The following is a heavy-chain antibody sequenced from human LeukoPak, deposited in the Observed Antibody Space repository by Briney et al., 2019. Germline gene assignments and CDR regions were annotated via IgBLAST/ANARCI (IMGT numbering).Heavy chain of an antibody. CDR1: GGTFSSYA. J-gene: IGHJ4*02. D-gene: IGHD3-3*01. CDR2: IIPIFGTA. CDR3: ARVRNFGVVIPLYYFDY. Sequence: GSSVKVSCKASGGTFSSYAISWVRQAPGQGLEWMGGIIPIFGTANYAQKFQGRVTITADESTSTAYMELSSLRSEDTAVYYCARVRNFGVVIPLYYFDYWGQGTLVTVSS. V-gene: IGHV1-69*01.